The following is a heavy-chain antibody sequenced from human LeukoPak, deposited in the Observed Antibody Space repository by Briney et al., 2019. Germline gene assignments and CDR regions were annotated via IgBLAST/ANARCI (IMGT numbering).Heavy chain of an antibody. V-gene: IGHV1-2*02. Sequence: ASGKVSCKASGYTFTHYYMHWVRQAPGQGLEWMGWINPNSGGTNYAQKFQGRVTMTRDTSITTAYMELSRLISDDTAVYYCARDMSTVTTPLFDYWGQGTLVTVSS. CDR1: GYTFTHYY. CDR3: ARDMSTVTTPLFDY. CDR2: INPNSGGT. D-gene: IGHD4-17*01. J-gene: IGHJ4*02.